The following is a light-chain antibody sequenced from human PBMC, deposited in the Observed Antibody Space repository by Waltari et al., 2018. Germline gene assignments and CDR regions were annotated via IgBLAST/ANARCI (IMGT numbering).Light chain of an antibody. CDR1: QSIFTY. V-gene: IGKV1-39*01. CDR3: QQSYTTPFT. J-gene: IGKJ3*01. Sequence: DIQMTQSPSSLSASVGDRVTITCRPRQSIFTYLNWYQHKPGKAPKLLIYATSTLQTGVPSRFSGSGSGTGFTLTISSLQPEDFATYSCQQSYTTPFTFGPGTTV. CDR2: ATS.